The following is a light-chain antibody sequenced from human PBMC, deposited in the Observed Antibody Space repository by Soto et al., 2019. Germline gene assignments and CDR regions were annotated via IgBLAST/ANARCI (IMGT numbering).Light chain of an antibody. Sequence: EIVFTQSPGTLSLSPGERATLSCRASQSVSSSYLAWYQQKPGQAPRLLIYGASSRATGIPDRFSGSGSGTDFTLTISRLEPEDFAVYYCQQYGSSPNTFGGGTKVDIK. J-gene: IGKJ4*01. CDR1: QSVSSSY. CDR2: GAS. V-gene: IGKV3-20*01. CDR3: QQYGSSPNT.